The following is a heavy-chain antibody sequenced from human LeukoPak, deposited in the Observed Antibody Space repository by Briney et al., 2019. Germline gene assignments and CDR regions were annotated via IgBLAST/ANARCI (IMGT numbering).Heavy chain of an antibody. Sequence: ASVKVSCKASGYTFTGYYMHWVRQAPGQGLEWMGWINPNSGGTNYAQKFQGRVTMTRDTSISTAYMELSRLRSDDTAVYDCARDLQWPDAFDIWGQGTMVTVSS. CDR1: GYTFTGYY. J-gene: IGHJ3*02. CDR3: ARDLQWPDAFDI. V-gene: IGHV1-2*02. D-gene: IGHD6-19*01. CDR2: INPNSGGT.